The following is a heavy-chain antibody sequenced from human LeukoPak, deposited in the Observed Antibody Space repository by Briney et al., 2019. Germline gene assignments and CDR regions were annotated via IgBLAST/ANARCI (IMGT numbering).Heavy chain of an antibody. J-gene: IGHJ5*02. CDR2: IYYSGST. Sequence: SETLSLTCTVSGGSISSYYWSWIRQPPGKGLEWIGYIYYSGSTNYNPSLKSRVTISVDTSKKQFSLKLSSVTAADTAVYYCARSRYYYDSSGYYMEATHNWFDPWGQGTLVTVSS. CDR1: GGSISSYY. D-gene: IGHD3-22*01. V-gene: IGHV4-59*01. CDR3: ARSRYYYDSSGYYMEATHNWFDP.